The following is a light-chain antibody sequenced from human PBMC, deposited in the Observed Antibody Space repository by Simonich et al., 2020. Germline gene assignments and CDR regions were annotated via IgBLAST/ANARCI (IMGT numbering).Light chain of an antibody. Sequence: DIQMTQSPSSLSASVGDRVTLTCQASQDISNYLNWYQQKPGKAPKLLIYDASSLQSGVPSRFSGSGSGTDFTLTISSLQPEDFATYYCQQSYSTPYTFGQGTKLEIK. CDR1: QDISNY. CDR3: QQSYSTPYT. CDR2: DAS. J-gene: IGKJ2*01. V-gene: IGKV1-39*01.